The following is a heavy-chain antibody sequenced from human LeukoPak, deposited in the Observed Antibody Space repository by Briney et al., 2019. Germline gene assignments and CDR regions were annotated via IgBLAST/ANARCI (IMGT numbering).Heavy chain of an antibody. V-gene: IGHV4-39*01. Sequence: SETLSLTCTVSGGSISSSSYYWGWIRQPPGKGLEWLGSIYYSGTLYHNPSLKSRVTMSVDTSKNQFSLKLTSVTAADTAVYYCARLLYDRSGYYYFDFWGQGTLVTVSS. J-gene: IGHJ4*02. D-gene: IGHD3-22*01. CDR2: IYYSGTL. CDR3: ARLLYDRSGYYYFDF. CDR1: GGSISSSSYY.